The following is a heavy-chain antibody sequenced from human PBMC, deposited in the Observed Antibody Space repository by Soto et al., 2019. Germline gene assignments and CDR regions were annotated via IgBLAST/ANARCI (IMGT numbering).Heavy chain of an antibody. D-gene: IGHD2-2*01. V-gene: IGHV3-23*01. J-gene: IGHJ6*02. CDR3: AKDPPWTVGPLAMDV. Sequence: PSETLRLSCVASGFTFSTHAMSWVRQAPGKGLEWVSTFSGSGGNIYYAESVKGRLTISRDDSKNTLYLQMNSLRVEDTAVYYCAKDPPWTVGPLAMDVWGQGTTVTVSS. CDR2: FSGSGGNI. CDR1: GFTFSTHA.